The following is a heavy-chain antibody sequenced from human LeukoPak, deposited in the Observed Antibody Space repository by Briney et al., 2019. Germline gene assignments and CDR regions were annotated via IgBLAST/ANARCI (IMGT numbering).Heavy chain of an antibody. CDR1: GFTFSSYA. V-gene: IGHV3-23*01. Sequence: GGSLRLSCAASGFTFSSYAMSWVRQAPGKGLEWVSGILGSGASTFFADSLKGRFTVSRANSKNTLYLHMNSLGADDTAVYYCAKDRLQGSWYFDLWGRGTLVTVSS. CDR3: AKDRLQGSWYFDL. J-gene: IGHJ2*01. CDR2: ILGSGAST. D-gene: IGHD3-10*01.